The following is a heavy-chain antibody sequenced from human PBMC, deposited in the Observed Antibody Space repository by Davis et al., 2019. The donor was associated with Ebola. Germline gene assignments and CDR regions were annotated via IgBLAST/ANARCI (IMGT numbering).Heavy chain of an antibody. J-gene: IGHJ4*02. V-gene: IGHV3-30*03. CDR2: ISYDGSNK. CDR3: ARDEHSSSVN. D-gene: IGHD6-6*01. Sequence: GESLKISCAASGFTFSSYGMHWVRQAPGKGLEWVAVISYDGSNKYYADSVKGRFTISRDNSKNTLYLQMNSLRAEDTGVYYCARDEHSSSVNWGQGTLVTVSS. CDR1: GFTFSSYG.